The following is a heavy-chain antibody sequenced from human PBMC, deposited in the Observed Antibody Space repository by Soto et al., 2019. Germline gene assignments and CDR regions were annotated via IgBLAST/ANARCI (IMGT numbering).Heavy chain of an antibody. CDR2: TFYRSKWHY. Sequence: PSQTLSLTCAISGDSVSSNSVAWSWIRQSPSRGLEWLGRTFYRSKWHYNYAESVKSRITINPDTSKNQFSLQLNSVTPEDTAVYFCASQYSSGWHYYSYGMDVCCQGPTVTVS. CDR3: ASQYSSGWHYYSYGMDV. J-gene: IGHJ6*02. D-gene: IGHD6-19*01. CDR1: GDSVSSNSVA. V-gene: IGHV6-1*01.